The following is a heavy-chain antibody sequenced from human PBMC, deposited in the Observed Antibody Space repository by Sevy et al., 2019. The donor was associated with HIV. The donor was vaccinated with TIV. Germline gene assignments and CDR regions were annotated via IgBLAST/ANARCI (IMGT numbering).Heavy chain of an antibody. J-gene: IGHJ3*02. CDR2: ISYDGSNK. D-gene: IGHD6-25*01. Sequence: GGSLRLSCAASGFTFSSYAMHWVRQAPGKGLEWVAVISYDGSNKYYADSVKGRFTISRDNSKNTLYLQMNSLRAEDTAVYYCARDRVAAAADDAFDIWGQGTMVTV. CDR1: GFTFSSYA. V-gene: IGHV3-30-3*01. CDR3: ARDRVAAAADDAFDI.